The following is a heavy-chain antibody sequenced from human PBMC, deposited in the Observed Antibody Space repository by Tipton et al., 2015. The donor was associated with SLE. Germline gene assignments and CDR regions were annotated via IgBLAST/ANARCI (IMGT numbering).Heavy chain of an antibody. CDR3: AREARTLIRGYFDY. V-gene: IGHV3-9*01. Sequence: SLRLSCAASGFTFHDYAMHWVRQAPGKGLEWVSGISWNSGGIGYADSVKGRFTISRDNAKSSLYLQMNSLKTEDTAVYFCAREARTLIRGYFDYWGQGTLVSVSS. J-gene: IGHJ4*02. CDR1: GFTFHDYA. D-gene: IGHD1/OR15-1a*01. CDR2: ISWNSGGI.